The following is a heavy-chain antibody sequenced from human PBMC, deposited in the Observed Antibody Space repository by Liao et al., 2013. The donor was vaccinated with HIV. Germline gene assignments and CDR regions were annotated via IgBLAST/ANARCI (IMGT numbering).Heavy chain of an antibody. CDR1: GGSISSYY. CDR2: IYSSGST. Sequence: QVQLQESGPGLVKPSETLSLTCTVSGGSISSYYWSWIRQPAGKGLEWIGRIYSSGSTYYTPSLKSRLTISLHTSKNQFSLKLSSVTAADTALYYCAGGYGSGSYAYWGLGTLVTVSS. CDR3: AGGYGSGSYAY. J-gene: IGHJ4*02. V-gene: IGHV4-4*07. D-gene: IGHD3-10*01.